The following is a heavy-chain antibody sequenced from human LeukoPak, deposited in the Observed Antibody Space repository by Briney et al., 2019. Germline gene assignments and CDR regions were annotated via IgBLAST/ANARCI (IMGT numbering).Heavy chain of an antibody. CDR1: GGSISSSSYY. CDR2: IYYSGST. CDR3: ARGEDGYKGIKGWLGY. D-gene: IGHD1-1*01. V-gene: IGHV4-61*05. Sequence: PSETLSLTCTVSGGSISSSSYYWGWIRQPPGKGLEWIGYIYYSGSTNYNPSLKSRVTISVDTSKNQFSLKLSSVTAADTAVYYCARGEDGYKGIKGWLGYWGQGTLVTVSS. J-gene: IGHJ4*02.